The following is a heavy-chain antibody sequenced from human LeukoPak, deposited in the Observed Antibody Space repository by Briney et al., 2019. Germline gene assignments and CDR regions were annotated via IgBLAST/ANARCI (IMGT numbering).Heavy chain of an antibody. D-gene: IGHD5-24*01. Sequence: SGGSLRLSCSVSGFTLEDFAMHWVRQAPGKGLEWVAQISWDSVTIRYADSVKGRFTISRDNAKNSLFLQVNSLRAEDTAVYYCARALMERWLHHPDWFDPWGQGTLVTVSS. CDR1: GFTLEDFA. CDR3: ARALMERWLHHPDWFDP. J-gene: IGHJ5*02. CDR2: ISWDSVTI. V-gene: IGHV3-9*01.